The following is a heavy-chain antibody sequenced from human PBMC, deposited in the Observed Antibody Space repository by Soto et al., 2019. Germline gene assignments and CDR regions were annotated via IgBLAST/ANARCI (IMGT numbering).Heavy chain of an antibody. CDR3: ARGGLDPFDY. Sequence: PGGSLRLSCAASGFTFSSYWIHWVRQAPWKGLVRVSRMDPYETGISYADSVKGRFTVSRDNAKNTLYLQMDSLRAEDTAVYYCARGGLDPFDYLGQGNLVAVSS. V-gene: IGHV3-74*01. J-gene: IGHJ4*02. CDR2: MDPYETGI. CDR1: GFTFSSYW. D-gene: IGHD1-1*01.